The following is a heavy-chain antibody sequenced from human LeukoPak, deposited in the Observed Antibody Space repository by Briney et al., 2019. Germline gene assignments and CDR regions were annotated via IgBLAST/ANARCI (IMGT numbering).Heavy chain of an antibody. CDR2: IKQDGSEK. J-gene: IGHJ4*02. CDR1: GFTFSSYW. V-gene: IGHV3-7*01. D-gene: IGHD2-2*01. Sequence: GGSLRLSCAASGFTFSSYWMSWVRQAPGKGLEWVANIKQDGSEKYYVDSVKGRFTISRDNAKNSLYLQMNSLRAEDTAVYYCARDCSSTSCHFLGDYWGQGTLVTVSS. CDR3: ARDCSSTSCHFLGDY.